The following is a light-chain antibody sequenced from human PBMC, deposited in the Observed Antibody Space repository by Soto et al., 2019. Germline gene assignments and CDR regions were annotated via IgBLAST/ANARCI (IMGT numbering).Light chain of an antibody. CDR3: LQDDDYPFT. CDR2: AAS. J-gene: IGKJ4*01. CDR1: QGIRNE. Sequence: TQSPSSLSASVGDRVTITCRASQGIRNELSWYQQKPGKAPKFLIFAASNLQSGVPSRFSGSGSGTDFTLTISSLQPEDFATYFCLQDDDYPFTFGGGTKVDIK. V-gene: IGKV1-6*01.